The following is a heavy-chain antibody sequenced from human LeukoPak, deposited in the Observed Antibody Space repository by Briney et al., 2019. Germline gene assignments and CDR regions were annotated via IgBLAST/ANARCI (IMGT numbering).Heavy chain of an antibody. CDR2: FSSSGST. Sequence: SETLSLTCTVSGGSVSSSSYYWVWIRQPPGKGLEWIGSFSSSGSTYYNASLKSRVPISVDSYRRKVSLELSSVTAADTAMYYCARELIAAPVLGAFDVWGQGAMVTVSS. J-gene: IGHJ3*01. V-gene: IGHV4-39*07. CDR1: GGSVSSSSYY. D-gene: IGHD6-6*01. CDR3: ARELIAAPVLGAFDV.